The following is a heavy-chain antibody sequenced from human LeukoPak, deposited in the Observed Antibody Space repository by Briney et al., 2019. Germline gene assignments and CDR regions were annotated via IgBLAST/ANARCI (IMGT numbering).Heavy chain of an antibody. J-gene: IGHJ5*02. V-gene: IGHV3-43D*03. CDR1: GFTFDDYA. CDR3: ARSGNYNNWFDP. D-gene: IGHD4-11*01. CDR2: ISWDGGLT. Sequence: GGSLRLSCAASGFTFDDYAMHWVRQAPGKGLEWVSLISWDGGLTYYADSMEGRFTISRDNSKYSLYLQMNSLRAEDTAVYYCARSGNYNNWFDPWGQGTLVTVSS.